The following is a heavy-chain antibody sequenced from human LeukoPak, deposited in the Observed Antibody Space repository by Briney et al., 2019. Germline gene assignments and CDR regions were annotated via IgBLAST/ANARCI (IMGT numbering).Heavy chain of an antibody. V-gene: IGHV1-2*02. CDR1: GYTFTGYY. D-gene: IGHD2-2*02. CDR3: ARARSHYCSSTSCYTGVGY. Sequence: ASVKVSCKASGYTFTGYYMHWVRQAPGQGLEWMGWINPNSGGTNYAQKFQGRVTMTRDTSISTAYMELSRLRSDDTAVYYCARARSHYCSSTSCYTGVGYWGQGTLVTVSS. J-gene: IGHJ4*02. CDR2: INPNSGGT.